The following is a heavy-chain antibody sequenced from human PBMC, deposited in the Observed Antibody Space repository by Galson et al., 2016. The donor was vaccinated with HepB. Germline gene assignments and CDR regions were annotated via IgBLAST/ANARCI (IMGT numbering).Heavy chain of an antibody. D-gene: IGHD3-22*01. CDR3: ARDFVYDSGDY. CDR1: GFTFSTYG. V-gene: IGHV3-30*03. Sequence: SLRLSCAASGFTFSTYGMHWVRQAPGKGLEWVAGISDDGNKRYYADSVKGRFTISRDNSKNTLYLQMNSLRAGDTAVYYCARDFVYDSGDYWGQGTLVTVSS. CDR2: ISDDGNKR. J-gene: IGHJ4*02.